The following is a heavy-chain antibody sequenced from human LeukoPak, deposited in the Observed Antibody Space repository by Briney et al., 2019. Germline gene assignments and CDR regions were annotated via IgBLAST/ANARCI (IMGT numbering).Heavy chain of an antibody. D-gene: IGHD2-2*01. CDR3: ARGYCSSTSCYSWSNWFDP. J-gene: IGHJ5*02. Sequence: PGGSLRLSCAASGFTFSSYAMHWVRQAPGKGLEYVSAISSNGGSTYYANSVKGRFTISRDNSKNTLYLQMGSLRAEDMAVYYCARGYCSSTSCYSWSNWFDPWGQGTLVTVSS. CDR2: ISSNGGST. V-gene: IGHV3-64*01. CDR1: GFTFSSYA.